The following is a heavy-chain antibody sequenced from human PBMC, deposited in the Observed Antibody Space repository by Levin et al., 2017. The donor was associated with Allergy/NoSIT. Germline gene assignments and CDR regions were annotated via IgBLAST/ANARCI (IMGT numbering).Heavy chain of an antibody. CDR1: GFTFSNAW. CDR2: IKSKTDGGTT. Sequence: GESLKISCAASGFTFSNAWMSWVRQAPGKGLEWVGRIKSKTDGGTTDYAAPVKGRFTISRDDSKNTLYLQMNSLKTEDTAVYYCTTDPHYYGSGSYPGILIDYWGQGTLVTVSS. V-gene: IGHV3-15*01. J-gene: IGHJ4*02. CDR3: TTDPHYYGSGSYPGILIDY. D-gene: IGHD3-10*01.